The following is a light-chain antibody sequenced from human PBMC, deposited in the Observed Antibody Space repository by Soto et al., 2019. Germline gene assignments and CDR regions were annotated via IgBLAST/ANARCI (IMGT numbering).Light chain of an antibody. CDR3: QTWGTGPWV. Sequence: QSVLTQSPSASASLGASVKLTCTLSSGHSSYAIAWHQQQPEKGPRYLMKLNSDGSHSKGDGIPERFSGSSSGAERYLTISSLQSEDEADYYCQTWGTGPWVFGGGTKRTVL. J-gene: IGLJ3*02. CDR2: LNSDGSH. V-gene: IGLV4-69*01. CDR1: SGHSSYA.